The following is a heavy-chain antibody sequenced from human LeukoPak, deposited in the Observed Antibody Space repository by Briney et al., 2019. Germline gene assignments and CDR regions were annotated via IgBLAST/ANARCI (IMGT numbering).Heavy chain of an antibody. D-gene: IGHD1-1*01. Sequence: PSETLSLTRAVYGGSFSGYYWSWIRQPPGTGREWIGEINHSGSTNYNPSLKSRVTISVDTSKNQFLLTLSSVTAADTAVYYCARHLGYNWNPFDYWGQGTLVTVSS. V-gene: IGHV4-34*01. CDR2: INHSGST. CDR3: ARHLGYNWNPFDY. CDR1: GGSFSGYY. J-gene: IGHJ4*02.